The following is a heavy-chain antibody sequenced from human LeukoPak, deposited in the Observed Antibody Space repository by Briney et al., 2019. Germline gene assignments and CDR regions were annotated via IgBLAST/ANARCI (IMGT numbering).Heavy chain of an antibody. CDR2: IYTSGST. Sequence: PSETLSLTCTVSGGSISSSSYYWGWIRQPAGKGLECIGRIYTSGSTNYNPSLKSRVTISVDTSKNQFSLKLSSVTAADTAVYYCARVGDYVWGSLDYWGQGTLVTVSS. J-gene: IGHJ4*02. D-gene: IGHD3-16*01. CDR3: ARVGDYVWGSLDY. V-gene: IGHV4-61*02. CDR1: GGSISSSSYY.